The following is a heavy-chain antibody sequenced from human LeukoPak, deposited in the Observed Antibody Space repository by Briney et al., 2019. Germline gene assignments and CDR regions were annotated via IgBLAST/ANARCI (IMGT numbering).Heavy chain of an antibody. D-gene: IGHD6-13*01. Sequence: GGALRLSCVASGFTFSDYYMCWIRQAPGKGGEWVSVMFASGSTYYADPVKGRFTFSRDIFRNTLYLQLNSLRVEDTALYYCARGFVQTGYSSSSYVHWGQGTLVTVSS. CDR2: MFASGST. CDR3: ARGFVQTGYSSSSYVH. J-gene: IGHJ4*02. CDR1: GFTFSDYY. V-gene: IGHV3-66*01.